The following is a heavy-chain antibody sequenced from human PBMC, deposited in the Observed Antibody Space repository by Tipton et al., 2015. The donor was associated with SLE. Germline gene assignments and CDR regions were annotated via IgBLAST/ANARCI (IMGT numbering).Heavy chain of an antibody. D-gene: IGHD3-22*01. CDR2: ISYSGTP. V-gene: IGHV4-39*01. Sequence: TLSLTCTVSGDSLSSRNYYWGWIRQPPGKGLAWIGSISYSGTPFYNPSLKSLLTISVDTSKNQFSLKLTSVTAADTAVYHCARQHDTSGYYYIWGQGTLVTVSS. J-gene: IGHJ4*02. CDR3: ARQHDTSGYYYI. CDR1: GDSLSSRNYY.